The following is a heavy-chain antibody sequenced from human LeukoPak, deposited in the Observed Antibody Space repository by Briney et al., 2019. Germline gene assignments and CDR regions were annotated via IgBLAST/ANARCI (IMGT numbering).Heavy chain of an antibody. CDR3: AKDFGPLVRGPLRWFDP. D-gene: IGHD3-10*01. CDR2: ISGSGGST. J-gene: IGHJ5*02. CDR1: GFTFSSYA. V-gene: IGHV3-23*01. Sequence: GGSLRLSCAASGFTFSSYAMSWVRQAPGKGLEWVSTISGSGGSTYYADSVKGRFTISRDNSKNTLYLQMNSLRAEDTAVYYCAKDFGPLVRGPLRWFDPWGQGTLVTVSS.